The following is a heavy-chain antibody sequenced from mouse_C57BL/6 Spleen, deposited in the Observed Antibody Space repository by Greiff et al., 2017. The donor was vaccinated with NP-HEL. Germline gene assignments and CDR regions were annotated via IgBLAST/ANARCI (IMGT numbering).Heavy chain of an antibody. CDR1: GFTFSSYA. Sequence: EVNLVESGGGLVKPGGSLKLSCAASGFTFSSYAMSWVRQTPEKRLEWVATISDGGSYTYYPDNVKGRFTISRDNAKNNLYQQMSHLKSDDTAMYYSARERLGNWDPYWYFDVWGTGNTVTASS. J-gene: IGHJ1*03. V-gene: IGHV5-4*01. D-gene: IGHD4-1*01. CDR2: ISDGGSYT. CDR3: ARERLGNWDPYWYFDV.